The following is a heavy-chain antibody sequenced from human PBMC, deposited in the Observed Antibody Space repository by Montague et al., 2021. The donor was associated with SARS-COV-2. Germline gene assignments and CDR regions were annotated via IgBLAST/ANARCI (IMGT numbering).Heavy chain of an antibody. D-gene: IGHD1-26*01. Sequence: SLRLSCAASEFIFRTYEMMWVRQAPGKGLEWISYISDSGSPIHYADSVKGRFTISRDNAKNSLHLQMNSLRGEDTAVYYCAEGVLYSGSPAHWGQGALVTVSS. V-gene: IGHV3-48*03. CDR1: EFIFRTYE. CDR2: ISDSGSPI. J-gene: IGHJ4*02. CDR3: AEGVLYSGSPAH.